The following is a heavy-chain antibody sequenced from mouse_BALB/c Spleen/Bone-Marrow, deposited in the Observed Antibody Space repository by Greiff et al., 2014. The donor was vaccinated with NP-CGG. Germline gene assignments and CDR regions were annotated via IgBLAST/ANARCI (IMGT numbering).Heavy chain of an antibody. Sequence: VQLQQSGAGLVRPGTSVKVSCKASGYAFTNYWIEWVKQRPGQGLEWIGVINPGSGGVNYNEKFKGKATLTADKSSSTAYIQLSSLTSDDSAVYFCSREITRYAVDYWGQGTSVTVSS. CDR2: INPGSGGV. CDR3: SREITRYAVDY. D-gene: IGHD2-4*01. V-gene: IGHV1-54*01. CDR1: GYAFTNYW. J-gene: IGHJ4*01.